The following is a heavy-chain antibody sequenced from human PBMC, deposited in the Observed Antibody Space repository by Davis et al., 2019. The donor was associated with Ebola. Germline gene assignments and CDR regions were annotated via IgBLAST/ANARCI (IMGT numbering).Heavy chain of an antibody. CDR3: ARAAETTVTGP. CDR1: GGSISSGDYY. D-gene: IGHD4-17*01. J-gene: IGHJ5*02. V-gene: IGHV4-30-4*01. Sequence: PSETLSLTCTVPGGSISSGDYYWSWIRQPPGKGLEWIGYIYYSGSTYYNPSLKSRVTISVDTSKNQFSLKLSSVTAADTAVYYCARAAETTVTGPWGQGTLVTVSS. CDR2: IYYSGST.